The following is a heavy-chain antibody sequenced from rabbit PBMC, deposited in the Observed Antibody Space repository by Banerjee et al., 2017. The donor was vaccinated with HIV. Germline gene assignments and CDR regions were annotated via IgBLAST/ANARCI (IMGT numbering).Heavy chain of an antibody. CDR1: GFDFCSYG. D-gene: IGHD4-2*01. J-gene: IGHJ4*01. Sequence: QEQLVESGGGLVQPGGSLKLSCKASGFDFCSYGVSWVRQAPGKGLEWIACIGAASTYYATWAKGRFTISKTSSTTVTLQMTSLTAADTATYFCARDAGYAGSNLWGQGTLVTVS. CDR3: ARDAGYAGSNL. V-gene: IGHV1S45*01. CDR2: IGAAST.